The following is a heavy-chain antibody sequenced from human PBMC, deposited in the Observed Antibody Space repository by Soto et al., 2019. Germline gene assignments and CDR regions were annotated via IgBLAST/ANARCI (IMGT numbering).Heavy chain of an antibody. J-gene: IGHJ3*01. CDR3: AKVQIRLRFSGGYDHGAFDV. V-gene: IGHV3-30*18. CDR1: GFKFSIYG. CDR2: ISYDGSNK. D-gene: IGHD5-12*01. Sequence: QVQLVESGGGVVQPGRSLRLSCAASGFKFSIYGIHWVRQAPGKGLEWVAFISYDGSNKYFGDSVKGRFTISRDNSKDTLYLQMDSLRAEDTAVYYCAKVQIRLRFSGGYDHGAFDVWGQGTMVSVSS.